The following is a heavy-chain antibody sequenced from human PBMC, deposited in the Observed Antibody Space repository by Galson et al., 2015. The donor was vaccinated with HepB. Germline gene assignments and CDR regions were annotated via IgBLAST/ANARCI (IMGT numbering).Heavy chain of an antibody. J-gene: IGHJ3*01. CDR1: GFIFSSYA. V-gene: IGHV3-30*01. CDR2: ISEDGSNK. Sequence: SLRLSCAASGFIFSSYALHWARQAPGKGLEWVAFISEDGSNKYYGDSVKGRFTISRDNSKNKVYLQMNSLRPEDTALYFCARDQTTNAFDVWGQGTMVTASS. D-gene: IGHD1-7*01. CDR3: ARDQTTNAFDV.